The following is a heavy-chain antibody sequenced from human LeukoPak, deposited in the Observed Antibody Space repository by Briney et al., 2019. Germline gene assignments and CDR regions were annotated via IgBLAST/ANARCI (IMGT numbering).Heavy chain of an antibody. CDR1: GGSISSYY. Sequence: SETLSLTCTVSGGSISSYYWSWIRQPPGKGLEWIGYMYYSGTINYNPSLKSRVTISVDTSKNQFSLKLSSVTAADTAMYYCARAWATDYFDYWGQGILVTVSS. CDR2: MYYSGTI. V-gene: IGHV4-59*01. J-gene: IGHJ4*02. CDR3: ARAWATDYFDY.